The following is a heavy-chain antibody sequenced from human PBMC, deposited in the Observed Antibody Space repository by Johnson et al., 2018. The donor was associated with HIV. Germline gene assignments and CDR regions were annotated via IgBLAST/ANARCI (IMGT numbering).Heavy chain of an antibody. D-gene: IGHD6-19*01. CDR1: GFTFSSYA. Sequence: VQLVESGGGLVQPGGSLRLSCAASGFTFSSYAMHWVRQAPGKGLEWVAVISYDGKNKDYADPVKGRFTISRDNSKNTLYLQMNSLRAEDTAVYYCARVQWLILDAFDIWGQGTMVTVSS. CDR3: ARVQWLILDAFDI. CDR2: ISYDGKNK. J-gene: IGHJ3*02. V-gene: IGHV3-30*04.